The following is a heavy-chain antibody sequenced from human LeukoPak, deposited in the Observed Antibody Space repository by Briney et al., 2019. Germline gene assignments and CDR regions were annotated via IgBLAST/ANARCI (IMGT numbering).Heavy chain of an antibody. Sequence: PGGSLRLSCVASGCNFRNYWMTWVRQAPGKGLEWVANIKHDGSEKKYADSVKGRFTISRDNGERSLFLQMNSLRTEDTAVYYCARDPYENGGYGAFDIWGQGTIVSVSS. J-gene: IGHJ3*02. CDR3: ARDPYENGGYGAFDI. CDR1: GCNFRNYW. D-gene: IGHD3-22*01. V-gene: IGHV3-7*01. CDR2: IKHDGSEK.